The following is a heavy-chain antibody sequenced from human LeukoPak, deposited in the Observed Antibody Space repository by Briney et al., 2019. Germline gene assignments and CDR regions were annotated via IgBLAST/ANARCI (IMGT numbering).Heavy chain of an antibody. D-gene: IGHD4-23*01. V-gene: IGHV3-23*01. CDR3: AKSYGGNTRSFDY. CDR1: GFTFSSYA. J-gene: IGHJ4*02. Sequence: PGGSLRLSCAASGFTFSSYAMRWVRQVPGEGLEWVSVISGSGDNTYYADSVKGRFTISRDNSKNMLYLQMNSLRAEDTAVYYCAKSYGGNTRSFDYWGQGTLVTVSS. CDR2: ISGSGDNT.